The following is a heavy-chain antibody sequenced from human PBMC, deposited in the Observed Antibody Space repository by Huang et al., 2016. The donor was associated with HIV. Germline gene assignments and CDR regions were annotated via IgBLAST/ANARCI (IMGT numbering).Heavy chain of an antibody. CDR2: SDYSGST. CDR3: ARDHHDFWRGYRRMYFFDH. Sequence: QVQLQESGPGLVKPSETLSLTCTVSGGSISTHYWSWIRQPPGKGLEWIGSSDYSGSTNYSPSLKSLVTILLDTSKNQFSLRVNSVTAADTAMYYCARDHHDFWRGYRRMYFFDHWGQGTLVTVSS. D-gene: IGHD3-3*01. J-gene: IGHJ4*02. CDR1: GGSISTHY. V-gene: IGHV4-59*11.